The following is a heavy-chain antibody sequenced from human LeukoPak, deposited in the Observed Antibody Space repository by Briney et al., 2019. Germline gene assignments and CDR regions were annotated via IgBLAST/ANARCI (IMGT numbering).Heavy chain of an antibody. D-gene: IGHD6-13*01. Sequence: GGSLRLSCAASGFTFSSYGMHWVRQAPGKGLEWVAVIWYDGSNKYYADSVKGRFTISRDNSKNTLYLQMNSLRAEDTAVYYCARVAAAGTRFVEGFDYWGQGTLVTVSS. V-gene: IGHV3-33*01. CDR3: ARVAAAGTRFVEGFDY. CDR1: GFTFSSYG. CDR2: IWYDGSNK. J-gene: IGHJ4*02.